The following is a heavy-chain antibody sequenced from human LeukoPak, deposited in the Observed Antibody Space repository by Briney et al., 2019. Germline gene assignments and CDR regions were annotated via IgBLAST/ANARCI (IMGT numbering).Heavy chain of an antibody. CDR2: IKSKTDGGTT. J-gene: IGHJ4*02. Sequence: GGSLRLSCAASGFTFSNAWMSWVRQAPGKGLEWVGRIKSKTDGGTTDYAAPVKGRFTISRDDSKNTLYLQMNSLKTEDTAVYYCTTTYYYDSSGYHILDYWGQGTLVTVSS. CDR3: TTTYYYDSSGYHILDY. D-gene: IGHD3-22*01. CDR1: GFTFSNAW. V-gene: IGHV3-15*01.